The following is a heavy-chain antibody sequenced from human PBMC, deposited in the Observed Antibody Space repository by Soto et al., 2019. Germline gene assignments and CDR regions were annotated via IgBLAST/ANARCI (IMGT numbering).Heavy chain of an antibody. V-gene: IGHV1-2*04. Sequence: QVQLVQSGAEVKKPGASVKVSCKASGYTFTGYYMHWVRQAPVQGLEWMGGINPNSGGTNYAQKFQGWVTTTRDTSISTAYMELSRLRSDDTAVYYCARGTSLRFLEWLSHFDYWGQGTLVTVSS. D-gene: IGHD3-3*01. CDR2: INPNSGGT. CDR3: ARGTSLRFLEWLSHFDY. J-gene: IGHJ4*02. CDR1: GYTFTGYY.